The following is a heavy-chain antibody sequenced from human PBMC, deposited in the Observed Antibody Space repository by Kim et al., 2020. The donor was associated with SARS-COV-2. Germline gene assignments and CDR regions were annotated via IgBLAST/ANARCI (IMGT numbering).Heavy chain of an antibody. CDR1: GGTFSSYA. V-gene: IGHV1-69*13. CDR2: TIPIFGTA. Sequence: SVKVSCKASGGTFSSYAISWVRQAPGQGLEWMGGTIPIFGTANYAQKFQGRVTITADESTSTAYMELSSLRSEDTAVYYCARGTGEYYGSGTNWFDPWGQGTLVTVSS. J-gene: IGHJ5*02. D-gene: IGHD3-10*01. CDR3: ARGTGEYYGSGTNWFDP.